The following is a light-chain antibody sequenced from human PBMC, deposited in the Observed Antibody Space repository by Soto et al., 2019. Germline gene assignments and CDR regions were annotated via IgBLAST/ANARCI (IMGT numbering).Light chain of an antibody. V-gene: IGLV1-44*01. J-gene: IGLJ1*01. CDR3: AAWDDSLNGSYV. CDR2: SNN. CDR1: RSNIGSNT. Sequence: QSVLTQPPSTSGTPGQRVTISCSGSRSNIGSNTVTWYQQLPGTAPKLLIYSNNQRPSGVPDRFSGSKSGTSASLAISGLQSEDEDDYYCAAWDDSLNGSYVFGTGTRSPS.